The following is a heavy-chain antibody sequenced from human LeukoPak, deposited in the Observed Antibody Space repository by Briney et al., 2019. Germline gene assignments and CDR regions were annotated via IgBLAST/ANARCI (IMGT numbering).Heavy chain of an antibody. CDR1: GYTFTDYY. Sequence: ASVKVSCKASGYTFTDYYMHWVRQAPGQGLEWMGIINPSGGSTSYAQKFQGRVTMTRDTSTSTVYMELSSLRSEDTALYYCAREGSVAVAGRGSAFDIWGQGTMVTVSS. D-gene: IGHD6-19*01. CDR2: INPSGGST. J-gene: IGHJ3*02. V-gene: IGHV1-46*01. CDR3: AREGSVAVAGRGSAFDI.